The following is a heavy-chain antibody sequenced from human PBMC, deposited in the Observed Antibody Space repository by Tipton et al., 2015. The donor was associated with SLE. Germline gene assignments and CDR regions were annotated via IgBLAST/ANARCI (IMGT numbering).Heavy chain of an antibody. D-gene: IGHD6-13*01. CDR1: GFTFSSYA. CDR2: ISGSGGST. CDR3: AKLIAAAQNYFDY. V-gene: IGHV3-23*01. Sequence: GSLRLSCVASGFTFSSYAMSWVRQAPGKGLEWVSAISGSGGSTYYADSVKGRFTISRDNSKNTLYLQMNSLRAEDTAVYYCAKLIAAAQNYFDYWGQGTLVTVSS. J-gene: IGHJ4*02.